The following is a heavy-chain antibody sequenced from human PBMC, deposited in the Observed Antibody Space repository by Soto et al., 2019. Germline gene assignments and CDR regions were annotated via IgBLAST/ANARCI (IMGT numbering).Heavy chain of an antibody. V-gene: IGHV3-43D*04. J-gene: IGHJ6*02. CDR1: GFTFDDYA. D-gene: IGHD5-18*01. CDR3: AKDMDGGYSYGMDV. CDR2: ISWDGGST. Sequence: EVQLVESGGVVVQPGGSLRLSCAASGFTFDDYAMHWVRQAPGKGLEWVSLISWDGGSTYYADSVKGRFTISRDNSKNSLYLQMNSLRAEDTALYYCAKDMDGGYSYGMDVWGQGTTVTVSS.